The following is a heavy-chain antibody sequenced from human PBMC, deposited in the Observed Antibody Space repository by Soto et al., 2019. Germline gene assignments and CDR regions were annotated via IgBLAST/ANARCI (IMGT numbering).Heavy chain of an antibody. CDR3: ARDGNVLRYFDWLFYMDV. Sequence: QVQLVQSGAEVKKPGASVKVSRKASGYTFTGYYMHWVRQAPGQGLEWMGWINPNSGGTNYAQKFQGWVTMTRDTSISTAYMELSRLRSDDTAVYYCARDGNVLRYFDWLFYMDVWGQGTTVTVSS. V-gene: IGHV1-2*04. CDR1: GYTFTGYY. CDR2: INPNSGGT. D-gene: IGHD3-9*01. J-gene: IGHJ6*02.